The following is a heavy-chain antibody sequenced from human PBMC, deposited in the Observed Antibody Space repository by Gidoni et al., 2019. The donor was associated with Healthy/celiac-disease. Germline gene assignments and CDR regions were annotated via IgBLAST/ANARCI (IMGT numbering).Heavy chain of an antibody. CDR2: IYSGGST. Sequence: EVQLVESGGGLVQPGGSLRLSCAASGFTVSSNYMSWVRQAPGKGLEWVSVIYSGGSTYYADSVKGRFTISRDNSKNTLYLQMNSLRAEDTAVYYCARQYYDFWSGYYIPNWFDPWGQGTLVTVSS. D-gene: IGHD3-3*01. CDR1: GFTVSSNY. CDR3: ARQYYDFWSGYYIPNWFDP. V-gene: IGHV3-66*04. J-gene: IGHJ5*02.